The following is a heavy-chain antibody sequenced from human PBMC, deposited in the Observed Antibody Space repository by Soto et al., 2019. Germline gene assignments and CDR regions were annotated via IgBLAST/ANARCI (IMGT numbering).Heavy chain of an antibody. V-gene: IGHV4-59*06. Sequence: SETLSLTCTVSGGSFRRYYWSWPRQHPGKGLEWIGYIYYSGSTYYNPSLKSRVTISVDTSKNQFSLKLSSVTAADTAVYYCASSSGGSYYDYWGQGTLVTVSS. CDR3: ASSSGGSYYDY. J-gene: IGHJ4*02. D-gene: IGHD2-15*01. CDR2: IYYSGST. CDR1: GGSFRRYY.